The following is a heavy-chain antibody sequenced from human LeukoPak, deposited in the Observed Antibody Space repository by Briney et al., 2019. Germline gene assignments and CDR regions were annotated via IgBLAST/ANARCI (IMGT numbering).Heavy chain of an antibody. CDR1: GYTFTSYD. Sequence: GASVKVSCKASGYTFTSYDINWVRQATGQGLEWMGWMNPNSGNTGYAQKFQGRVTITRNTSISTAYMELSSLRSEDTAVYYCARVGPRVVVPAAMYQFDYWGQGTLVTVSS. CDR2: MNPNSGNT. D-gene: IGHD2-2*01. CDR3: ARVGPRVVVPAAMYQFDY. J-gene: IGHJ4*02. V-gene: IGHV1-8*03.